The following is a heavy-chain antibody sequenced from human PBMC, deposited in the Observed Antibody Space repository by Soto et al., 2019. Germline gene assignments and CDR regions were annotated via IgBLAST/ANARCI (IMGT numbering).Heavy chain of an antibody. J-gene: IGHJ4*02. Sequence: QVQLVQSGAEVKKPGASVKVSCKASGYTFIGYYIHWVRQTPGKGLEWMGWINPNRGGTNYSQKLQARVTMTRETSISTGYMELSRLRTDDTAVYYCARVTGEWLRLPLGYWGQGTMVTVSS. CDR3: ARVTGEWLRLPLGY. V-gene: IGHV1-2*02. CDR2: INPNRGGT. D-gene: IGHD5-12*01. CDR1: GYTFIGYY.